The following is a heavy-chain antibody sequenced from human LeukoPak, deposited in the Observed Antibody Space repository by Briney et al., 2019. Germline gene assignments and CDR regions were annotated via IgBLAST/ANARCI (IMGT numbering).Heavy chain of an antibody. CDR2: IYYSGST. CDR3: ARTTDPPIVVVPAARGFDP. V-gene: IGHV4-39*01. J-gene: IGHJ5*02. CDR1: GGSISSSIYY. D-gene: IGHD2-2*01. Sequence: SETLSLTRTVSGGSISSSIYYWGWIRQPPGKGLEWIGSIYYSGSTYYNPSLKSRVTISVDTSKNQFSLKLSSVTAADTAVYYCARTTDPPIVVVPAARGFDPWGQGTLVTVSS.